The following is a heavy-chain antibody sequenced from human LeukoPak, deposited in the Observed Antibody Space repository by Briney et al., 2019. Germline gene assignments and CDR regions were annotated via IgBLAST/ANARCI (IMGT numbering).Heavy chain of an antibody. D-gene: IGHD3-10*01. J-gene: IGHJ6*02. CDR3: TTDVFRYYYGMDV. Sequence: GGSLRLSCAASGFTFSNAWMSWVRQAPGKGLKWVSRIKSKTDGGTTDYAAPVKGRFTISRDDSKNTLYLQMNSLKTEDTAVYYCTTDVFRYYYGMDVWGQGTTVTVSS. CDR2: IKSKTDGGTT. CDR1: GFTFSNAW. V-gene: IGHV3-15*01.